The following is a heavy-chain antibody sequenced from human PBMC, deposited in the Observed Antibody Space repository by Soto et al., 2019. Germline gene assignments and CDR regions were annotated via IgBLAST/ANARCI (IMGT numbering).Heavy chain of an antibody. D-gene: IGHD7-27*01. CDR3: AKDLLGPGRAYGMDV. Sequence: QVQLVESGGGVVQPGRSLRLSCAVSGFTFSSYGMHWVRQAPGKGLEWVAVISYDGSNKYYADSVKGRFTISRDNSKNTLYLQMNSLRAEDTAVYYCAKDLLGPGRAYGMDVWGQGTTVTVSS. CDR1: GFTFSSYG. CDR2: ISYDGSNK. J-gene: IGHJ6*02. V-gene: IGHV3-30*18.